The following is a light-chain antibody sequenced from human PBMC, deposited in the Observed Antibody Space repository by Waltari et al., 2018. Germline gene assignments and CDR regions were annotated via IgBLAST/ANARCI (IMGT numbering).Light chain of an antibody. Sequence: VMTQSPDSMTVSLGERATINCKSSQSVFYDSNNKNYFAWYQQKPGQPPRLLIYWTSTRESGVPDRFSGSGSGTDFTLTISSLQAEDVAVYYCQQYYNIPRTFGQGTKLEIK. V-gene: IGKV4-1*01. J-gene: IGKJ2*01. CDR2: WTS. CDR3: QQYYNIPRT. CDR1: QSVFYDSNNKNY.